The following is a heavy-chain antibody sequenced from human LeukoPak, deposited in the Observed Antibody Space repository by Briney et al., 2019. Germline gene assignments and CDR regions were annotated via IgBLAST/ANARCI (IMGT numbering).Heavy chain of an antibody. CDR3: ASSRITMIVVVIPPDY. CDR2: ISYDGSNK. J-gene: IGHJ4*02. V-gene: IGHV3-30*01. D-gene: IGHD3-22*01. CDR1: GFTFSSYA. Sequence: AGRSLRLSCAASGFTFSSYAMHWVRQAPGRGLEWVAVISYDGSNKYYADSVKGRFTISRDNSKNTLYLQMNSLRAEDTAVYYCASSRITMIVVVIPPDYWGQGTLVTVSS.